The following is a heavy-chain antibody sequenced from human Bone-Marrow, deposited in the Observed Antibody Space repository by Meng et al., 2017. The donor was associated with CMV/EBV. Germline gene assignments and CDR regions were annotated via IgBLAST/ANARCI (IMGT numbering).Heavy chain of an antibody. Sequence: GGSLRLSCAASGLTGSGTYMSWVRPAPGKGLEWDSVIFNDGRTYYADSVKGRFTITRDNSKNTVYLQMNSLKAEDTAVYYCARNNRHDFWSDYGMDVWGQGTTVTVSS. CDR3: ARNNRHDFWSDYGMDV. CDR2: IFNDGRT. CDR1: GLTGSGTY. D-gene: IGHD3-3*01. J-gene: IGHJ6*02. V-gene: IGHV3-53*01.